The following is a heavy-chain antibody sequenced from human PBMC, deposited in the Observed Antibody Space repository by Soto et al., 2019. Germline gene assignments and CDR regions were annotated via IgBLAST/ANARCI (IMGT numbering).Heavy chain of an antibody. V-gene: IGHV2-26*01. D-gene: IGHD3-3*01. CDR3: ARIRSYDFWSGYSEDYYYYMDV. Sequence: GSGPTLVNPTETLTLTCTVSGFSLSNARMGVSWIRQPPGKALEWLAHIFSNDEKPYSTSLKSRLTISKDTSKSQVVLTMTNMDPVDIATYYCARIRSYDFWSGYSEDYYYYMDVWGKGTTVTVSS. CDR1: GFSLSNARMG. CDR2: IFSNDEK. J-gene: IGHJ6*03.